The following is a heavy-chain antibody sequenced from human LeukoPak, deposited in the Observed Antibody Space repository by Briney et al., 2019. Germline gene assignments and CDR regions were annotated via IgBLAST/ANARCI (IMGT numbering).Heavy chain of an antibody. CDR1: GFTFSSYS. CDR3: ARDPRGYSGYDPYYFDY. V-gene: IGHV3-21*01. Sequence: GSLRLSCAASGFTFSSYSMNWVRQAPGKGLEWVSSISSSSSYIYYADSVKGRFTISRDNAKNSLYLQMNSLRAEDTAVYYCARDPRGYSGYDPYYFDYWGQGTLVTVSS. D-gene: IGHD5-12*01. CDR2: ISSSSSYI. J-gene: IGHJ4*02.